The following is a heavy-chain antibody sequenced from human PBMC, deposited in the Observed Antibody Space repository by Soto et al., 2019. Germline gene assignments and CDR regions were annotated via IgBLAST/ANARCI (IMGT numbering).Heavy chain of an antibody. D-gene: IGHD4-17*01. V-gene: IGHV3-30*18. CDR2: ISYDGSNK. Sequence: QVQLVESGGGVVQPGRSLRLSCAASGFTFSSYGMHWVRQAPGKGLEWVAVISYDGSNKYYADSVKGRFTISRDNSKNTLYLQMNSLRAEDTAVYYCAKDADGDSRFDYWGQGTLVTVSS. CDR1: GFTFSSYG. J-gene: IGHJ4*02. CDR3: AKDADGDSRFDY.